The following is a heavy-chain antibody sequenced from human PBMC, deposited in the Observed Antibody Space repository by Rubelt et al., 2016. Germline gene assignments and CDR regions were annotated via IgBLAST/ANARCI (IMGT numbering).Heavy chain of an antibody. J-gene: IGHJ4*02. CDR1: GYTFTSYA. Sequence: QVQLVQSGSELKKPGASVKVSCKASGYTFTSYAMNWVRQAPGQGLEWMGWINTNTGHPTYAQGFTGRFVFSLDTAVSTAYLQISSLKAEDTAGYYCARVIAAAGRDGNYFDYWGQGTLVTVSS. CDR3: ARVIAAAGRDGNYFDY. CDR2: INTNTGHP. V-gene: IGHV7-4-1*02. D-gene: IGHD6-13*01.